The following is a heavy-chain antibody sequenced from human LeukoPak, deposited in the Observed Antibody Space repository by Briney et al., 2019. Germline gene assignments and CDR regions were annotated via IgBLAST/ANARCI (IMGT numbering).Heavy chain of an antibody. CDR1: GFTVSSNY. CDR3: ARERSRWEGYYYGMDV. J-gene: IGHJ6*04. D-gene: IGHD1-26*01. V-gene: IGHV3-53*01. CDR2: IYSGGGT. Sequence: GGSLRLSCAASGFTVSSNYMSWVRQAPGKGLEWVSVIYSGGGTYYADSVKGRFTISRDNSKNTLYLQMNSLRAEDTAVYYCARERSRWEGYYYGMDVWGKGTTVTVSS.